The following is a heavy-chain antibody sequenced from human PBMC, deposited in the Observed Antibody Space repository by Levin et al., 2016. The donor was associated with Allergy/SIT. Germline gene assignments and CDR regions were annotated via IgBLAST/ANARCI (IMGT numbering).Heavy chain of an antibody. CDR1: GYTFTGYY. D-gene: IGHD5-24*01. Sequence: ASVKVSCKASGYTFTGYYMHWVRQAPGQGLEWMGWINPNSGGTTYAQKFQGRVTMTRDASISTAYLELSRLRSDDTAVYYCATEGHGYNYDYWGQGTLVTVSS. CDR3: ATEGHGYNYDY. V-gene: IGHV1-2*02. J-gene: IGHJ4*02. CDR2: INPNSGGT.